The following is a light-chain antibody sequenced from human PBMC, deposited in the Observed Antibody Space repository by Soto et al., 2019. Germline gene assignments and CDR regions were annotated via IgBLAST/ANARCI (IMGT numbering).Light chain of an antibody. CDR2: EVS. J-gene: IGLJ1*01. Sequence: QSVLTQPASVSGSPGQSITISCTGTSSDVGDYNYVSWYQQVPGKAPKVMIYEVSNRPSGVSNRFSGSKSGITASLTISGLQAEDEADYYCSSYTSSSNYVFGKGTKVTV. CDR3: SSYTSSSNYV. V-gene: IGLV2-14*01. CDR1: SSDVGDYNY.